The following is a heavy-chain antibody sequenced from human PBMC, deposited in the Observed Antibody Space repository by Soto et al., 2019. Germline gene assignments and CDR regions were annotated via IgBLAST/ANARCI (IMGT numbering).Heavy chain of an antibody. CDR1: GYTFTSYA. CDR3: AMEKITSFGVVIISYYGMDV. J-gene: IGHJ6*02. D-gene: IGHD3-3*01. CDR2: INAGNGNT. Sequence: GASVKVSCKASGYTFTSYAMHWVRQAPGQRLEWMGWINAGNGNTKYSQKFQGRVTITRDTSASTAYMELSSLRSEDTAVYYCAMEKITSFGVVIISYYGMDVWGQGTKVTVSS. V-gene: IGHV1-3*01.